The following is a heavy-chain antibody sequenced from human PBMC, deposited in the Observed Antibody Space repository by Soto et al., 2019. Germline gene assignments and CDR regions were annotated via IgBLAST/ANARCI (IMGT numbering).Heavy chain of an antibody. Sequence: PGESLKISCQCSGYTFSNFWLAWVPQLPGKGLEWMGIIYPGDYETRYSPSFPAKVTISADRSIGTAYLQWCSPEASDSAFYFCARSPRSSPYFAYWGQGALVTVYS. V-gene: IGHV5-51*01. CDR3: ARSPRSSPYFAY. CDR2: IYPGDYET. CDR1: GYTFSNFW. D-gene: IGHD6-13*01. J-gene: IGHJ4*02.